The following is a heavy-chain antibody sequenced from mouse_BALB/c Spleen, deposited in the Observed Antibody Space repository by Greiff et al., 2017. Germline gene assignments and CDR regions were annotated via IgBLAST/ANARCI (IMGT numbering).Heavy chain of an antibody. J-gene: IGHJ4*01. CDR3: ARQVRVDNRITTGYAMDY. Sequence: EVQVVESGGGLVQPGGSLKLSCAASGFTFSSYTMSWVRQTPEKRLEWVAYISNGGGSTYYPDTVKGRFTISRDNAKHTLYLQMCSLKSEDTAMYFCARQVRVDNRITTGYAMDYWGQGTSVTVSS. V-gene: IGHV5-12-2*01. CDR2: ISNGGGST. D-gene: IGHD2-4*01. CDR1: GFTFSSYT.